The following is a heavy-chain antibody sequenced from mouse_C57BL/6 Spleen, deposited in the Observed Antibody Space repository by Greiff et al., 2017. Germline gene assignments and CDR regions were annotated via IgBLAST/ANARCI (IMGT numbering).Heavy chain of an antibody. CDR3: VRQGDGYDYAMDY. D-gene: IGHD2-2*01. V-gene: IGHV10-1*01. J-gene: IGHJ4*01. CDR1: GFSFNTYA. Sequence: EVKLMESGGGLVQPKGSLKLSCAASGFSFNTYAMNWVHQAPGKGLEWVARIRSKSNNYATYYADSVKDRFTISRDDSESMLYLQMNNLKTEDTAMYYCVRQGDGYDYAMDYWGQGTSVTVSS. CDR2: IRSKSNNYAT.